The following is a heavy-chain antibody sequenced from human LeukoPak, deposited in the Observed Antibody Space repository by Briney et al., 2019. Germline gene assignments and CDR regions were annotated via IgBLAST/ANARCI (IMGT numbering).Heavy chain of an antibody. CDR2: IQQGGSAK. CDR1: GFTSSSYW. Sequence: GGSLRLSCAASGFTSSSYWMSWVRQAPGKGLEWVANIQQGGSAKYYMDSVKGRFTISRDDAKSSLYLQMNSLRAEDTAVYFCARIRGVGSTFEYWGQGTLVTVSS. D-gene: IGHD5-24*01. V-gene: IGHV3-7*01. J-gene: IGHJ4*02. CDR3: ARIRGVGSTFEY.